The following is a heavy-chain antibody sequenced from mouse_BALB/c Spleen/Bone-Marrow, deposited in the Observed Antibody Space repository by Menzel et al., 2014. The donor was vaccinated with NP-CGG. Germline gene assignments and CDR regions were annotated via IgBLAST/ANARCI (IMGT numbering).Heavy chain of an antibody. J-gene: IGHJ1*01. D-gene: IGHD1-1*01. V-gene: IGHV1S81*02. CDR1: GYTFTSYW. CDR2: INPVNGRN. CDR3: TRYYSWYFDV. Sequence: QVQLKESGAELVKPGASVKLSCKPSGYTFTSYWIHWVKQRPGQGLEWIGEINPVNGRNDYNEKFKNKATLTVDKSSSTAYMQLSSLTSEDSAVYYCTRYYSWYFDVWSAGTTVTVSS.